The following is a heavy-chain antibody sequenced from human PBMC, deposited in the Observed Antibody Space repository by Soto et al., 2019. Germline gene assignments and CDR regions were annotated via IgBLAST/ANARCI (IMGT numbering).Heavy chain of an antibody. D-gene: IGHD6-19*01. CDR1: GYTFTSYG. Sequence: GASVKVSCKASGYTFTSYGSSWVRQAPGQGLEWMGWISAYNGNTNYAQKLQGRVTMTTDTSTSTAYMELRSLRSDDTAVYYCARDAYSSGWGPFDAFDIWGQGTMVTVSS. J-gene: IGHJ3*02. CDR2: ISAYNGNT. V-gene: IGHV1-18*01. CDR3: ARDAYSSGWGPFDAFDI.